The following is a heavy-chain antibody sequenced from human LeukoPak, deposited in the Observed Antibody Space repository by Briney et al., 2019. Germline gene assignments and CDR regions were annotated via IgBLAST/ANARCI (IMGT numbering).Heavy chain of an antibody. Sequence: GGSLRLSCATSGFTFSNYEMNWVRQAPGKGLEWVSYITTSGGIKSYADSVKGRFTISRDNAKNSVYQQINSLRAEDTAVYYCARDGVVDSSGWYVDYWGQGTLVTVSS. J-gene: IGHJ4*02. CDR1: GFTFSNYE. V-gene: IGHV3-48*03. CDR3: ARDGVVDSSGWYVDY. CDR2: ITTSGGIK. D-gene: IGHD6-19*01.